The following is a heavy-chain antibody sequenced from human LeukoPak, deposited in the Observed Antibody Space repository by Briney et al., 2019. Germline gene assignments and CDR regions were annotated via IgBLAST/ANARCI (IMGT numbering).Heavy chain of an antibody. CDR1: GFAFNTYA. D-gene: IGHD1-26*01. CDR3: ARESLGPPYYFDY. Sequence: GRSLRLSCAASGFAFNTYAMHWVRQAPGQGLEWVALIWHDGSHKFYSNSVRGQFTISRDNSKNTVSLQMNNLRPEDTAVYYCARESLGPPYYFDYWGQGTLVTVSS. V-gene: IGHV3-33*01. CDR2: IWHDGSHK. J-gene: IGHJ4*02.